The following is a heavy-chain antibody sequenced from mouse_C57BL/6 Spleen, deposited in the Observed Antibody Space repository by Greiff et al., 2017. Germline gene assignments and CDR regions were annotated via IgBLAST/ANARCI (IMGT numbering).Heavy chain of an antibody. V-gene: IGHV1-43*01. CDR2: INPSTGGT. CDR3: ARGYDGSFDY. CDR1: GYSFTGYY. D-gene: IGHD2-3*01. J-gene: IGHJ2*01. Sequence: EVQLQQSGPELVKPGASVKISCKASGYSFTGYYMHWVKQSSEKSLEWIGEINPSTGGTSYNQKFKGKATLTVDKSSSTAYMQLKSLTSEDSAVYYCARGYDGSFDYWGQGTTLTVSS.